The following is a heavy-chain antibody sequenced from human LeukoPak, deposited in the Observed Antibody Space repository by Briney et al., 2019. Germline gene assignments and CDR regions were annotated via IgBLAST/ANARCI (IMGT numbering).Heavy chain of an antibody. Sequence: SVKVSCKASGGTFSSYAISWVRQAPGQGLEWMGRIIPILGIANYAQKFQGRVTITADKSTSTAYVELSSLRSEDTAVYYCAREYSSSWDPWGQGTLVTVSS. D-gene: IGHD6-6*01. CDR3: AREYSSSWDP. CDR2: IIPILGIA. J-gene: IGHJ5*02. V-gene: IGHV1-69*04. CDR1: GGTFSSYA.